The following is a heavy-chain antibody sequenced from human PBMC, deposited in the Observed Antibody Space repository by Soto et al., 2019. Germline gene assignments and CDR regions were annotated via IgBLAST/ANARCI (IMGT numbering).Heavy chain of an antibody. D-gene: IGHD6-19*01. CDR2: ISGSGGST. V-gene: IGHV3-23*01. CDR3: AKRGAGHYFDY. CDR1: GITFSSYA. Sequence: EVQLLESGGGLVQPGGSLRLSCAASGITFSSYAMSWVRQAPGKGLEWVSVISGSGGSTYYADSVKGRFTISRDNSKNTLYLQMNSLRAEDTAVYYGAKRGAGHYFDYWGQGTLVTVSS. J-gene: IGHJ4*02.